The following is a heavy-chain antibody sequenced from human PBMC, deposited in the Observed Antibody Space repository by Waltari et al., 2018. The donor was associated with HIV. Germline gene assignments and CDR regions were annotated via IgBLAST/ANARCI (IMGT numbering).Heavy chain of an antibody. Sequence: EVQLVESGGGLVQPGGSLRLSCADSGFTFSSYALNWVRQAPGKGVEGVSTISVSGGSTYYADSVEGRFTISSDNSKNTLYLQMNSLRAEDTAVYYCAKDLFLFDAFDIWGQGTMVTVSS. V-gene: IGHV3-23*04. D-gene: IGHD3-10*02. J-gene: IGHJ3*02. CDR3: AKDLFLFDAFDI. CDR1: GFTFSSYA. CDR2: ISVSGGST.